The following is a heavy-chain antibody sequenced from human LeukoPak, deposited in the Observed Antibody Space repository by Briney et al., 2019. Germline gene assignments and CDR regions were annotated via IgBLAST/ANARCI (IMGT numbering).Heavy chain of an antibody. D-gene: IGHD3-10*01. CDR2: IYYSGST. J-gene: IGHJ5*02. CDR1: GGSISSSSYY. Sequence: PSETLSLTCTVSGGSISSSSYYWGWIRQPPGKGLEWIGSIYYSGSTYYNPSLRSRVTISVDTSKNQFSLKLSSVTAADTAVYYCAIDVLLWFGELLRSWFDPWGQGTLVTVSS. CDR3: AIDVLLWFGELLRSWFDP. V-gene: IGHV4-39*01.